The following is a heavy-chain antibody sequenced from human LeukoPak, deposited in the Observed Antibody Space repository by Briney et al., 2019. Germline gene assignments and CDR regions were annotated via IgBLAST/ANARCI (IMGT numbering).Heavy chain of an antibody. CDR3: AREIALAGLNDY. J-gene: IGHJ4*02. CDR1: GFTFSSYS. D-gene: IGHD6-19*01. V-gene: IGHV3-21*01. CDR2: ISSSSSYI. Sequence: GGSLRLSCAASGFTFSSYSMNWVRQAPGKGLEWVSSISSSSSYIYYADSVKGRFTISRDNAKNSLYLQVNSLRAEDTAVYYCAREIALAGLNDYWGQGTWSPSPQ.